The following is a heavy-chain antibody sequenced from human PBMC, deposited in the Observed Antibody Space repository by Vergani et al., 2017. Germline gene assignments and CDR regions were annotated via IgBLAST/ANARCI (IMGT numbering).Heavy chain of an antibody. CDR3: ARDLNVGYCSGCSCYGASEDFQH. CDR2: INSDGSST. J-gene: IGHJ1*01. D-gene: IGHD2-15*01. Sequence: DVHLAESGGGFFQPGGSLRLSCSASGFTFSSYWMHWVRQAPGKGLVWVSRINSDGSSTSYADSVKGRFTISRDNAKNTLYLQMNTLRAEDTAVYYCARDLNVGYCSGCSCYGASEDFQHWGQGTLVTVSS. V-gene: IGHV3-74*01. CDR1: GFTFSSYW.